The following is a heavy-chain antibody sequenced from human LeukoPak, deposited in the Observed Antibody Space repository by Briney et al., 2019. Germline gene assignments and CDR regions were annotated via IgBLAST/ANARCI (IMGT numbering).Heavy chain of an antibody. Sequence: SETLSLTCTVSGGPISSYYWSWIRQPPGKGLEWIGYIYYSGSTNYNPSLKSRVTISVDTSKNQFSLKLSSVTAADTAVYYCARASGDSSGYYYGHDAFDIWGQGTMVTVSS. V-gene: IGHV4-59*01. CDR3: ARASGDSSGYYYGHDAFDI. CDR1: GGPISSYY. D-gene: IGHD3-22*01. CDR2: IYYSGST. J-gene: IGHJ3*02.